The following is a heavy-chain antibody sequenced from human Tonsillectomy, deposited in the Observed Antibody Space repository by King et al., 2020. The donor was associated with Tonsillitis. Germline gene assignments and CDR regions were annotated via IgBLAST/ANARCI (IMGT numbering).Heavy chain of an antibody. D-gene: IGHD7-27*01. Sequence: QLVQSGAEVKKPGSSVKVSCKASGGTFSSYAISWVRQAPGQGLEWMGGIIPIFGTANYAQKFQGRVTITADESTRKGYMELSSLRSEDTAVYYCGQQLTGDDYYYGMDVWGQGTTVTVSS. CDR1: GGTFSSYA. V-gene: IGHV1-69*01. J-gene: IGHJ6*02. CDR3: GQQLTGDDYYYGMDV. CDR2: IIPIFGTA.